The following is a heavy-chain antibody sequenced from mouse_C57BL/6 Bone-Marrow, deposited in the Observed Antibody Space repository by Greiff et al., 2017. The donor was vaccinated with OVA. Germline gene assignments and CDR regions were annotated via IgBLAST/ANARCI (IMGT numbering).Heavy chain of an antibody. CDR2: IDPENGDT. Sequence: DVKLQESGAELVRPGASVKLSCTASGFNIKDDYMHWVKQRPEQGLEWIGWIDPENGDTEYASKFQGKATITADTSSNTAYLQLSSLTSEDTAVYYCTLRYYDSMFAYWGQGTLVTVSA. CDR3: TLRYYDSMFAY. V-gene: IGHV14-4*01. J-gene: IGHJ3*01. D-gene: IGHD2-4*01. CDR1: GFNIKDDY.